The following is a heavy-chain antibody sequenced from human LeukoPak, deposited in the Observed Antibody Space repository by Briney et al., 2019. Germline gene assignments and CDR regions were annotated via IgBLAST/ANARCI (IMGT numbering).Heavy chain of an antibody. Sequence: GGSLRLSCEASGLTFSRHWMSWVRQAPGKGLEWVANIMQDGSEKYYVDSVKGRFAISRDNAKNSLYLQMNSLRAEDTAVYHCARDRGGGYYGMDVWGQGTTVTVSS. D-gene: IGHD2-15*01. V-gene: IGHV3-7*01. CDR3: ARDRGGGYYGMDV. CDR2: IMQDGSEK. CDR1: GLTFSRHW. J-gene: IGHJ6*02.